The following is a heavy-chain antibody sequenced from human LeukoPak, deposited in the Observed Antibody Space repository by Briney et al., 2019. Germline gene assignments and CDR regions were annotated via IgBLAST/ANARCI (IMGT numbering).Heavy chain of an antibody. CDR3: ARDYYYGTDV. Sequence: PGGSLRLSCAASGFTFSNYWMHWVRQVPGKGLVWVSRIYADGTGTTYADSVKGRFTISRDNAKNTLFLQMNSLRVEDTAVYYCARDYYYGTDVWGQGTTVTVSS. J-gene: IGHJ6*02. CDR1: GFTFSNYW. CDR2: IYADGTGT. V-gene: IGHV3-74*01.